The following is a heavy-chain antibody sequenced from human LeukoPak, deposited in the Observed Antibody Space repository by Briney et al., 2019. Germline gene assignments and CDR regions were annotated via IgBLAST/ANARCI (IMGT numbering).Heavy chain of an antibody. V-gene: IGHV4-39*07. CDR3: ATPSWSRDGYVGAFDI. CDR2: VYYSGST. J-gene: IGHJ3*02. Sequence: PSETLSLTCTVSGDSIITSRYYWGWIRQPPGKGLEWVGSVYYSGSTYYNPSLKSRVVTSVDTSKKQFFLKVTSVTAADTAVYYCATPSWSRDGYVGAFDIWGQGTLVTVSS. CDR1: GDSIITSRYY. D-gene: IGHD5-24*01.